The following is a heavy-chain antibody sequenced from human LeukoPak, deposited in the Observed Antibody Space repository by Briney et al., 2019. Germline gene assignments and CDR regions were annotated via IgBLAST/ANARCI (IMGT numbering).Heavy chain of an antibody. CDR3: ARDRGAPDAFDI. CDR2: INPNSGGT. CDR1: GYTFTGYY. V-gene: IGHV1-2*02. D-gene: IGHD4-17*01. J-gene: IGHJ3*02. Sequence: ASAKVSCKASGYTFTGYYMHWVRQAPGQGLEWMGWINPNSGGTNYAQKFQGRVTVTRDTSIGTAYMELSRLRSDDTAVYYCARDRGAPDAFDIWGQGTMVTVSS.